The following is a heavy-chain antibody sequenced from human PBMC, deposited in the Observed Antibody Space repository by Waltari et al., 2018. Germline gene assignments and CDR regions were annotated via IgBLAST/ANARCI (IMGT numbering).Heavy chain of an antibody. D-gene: IGHD6-19*01. V-gene: IGHV4-4*07. CDR2: IYTSGST. J-gene: IGHJ6*02. CDR1: GGSISSYY. Sequence: QVQLQESGPGLVKPSETLSLTCTVSGGSISSYYWSWIRPPAGKGLEWIGRIYTSGSTNYNPSLKSRVTMSVDTSKNQFSLKLSSVTAADTAVYYCARDTPVAGSYYYYYGMDVWGQGTTVTVSS. CDR3: ARDTPVAGSYYYYYGMDV.